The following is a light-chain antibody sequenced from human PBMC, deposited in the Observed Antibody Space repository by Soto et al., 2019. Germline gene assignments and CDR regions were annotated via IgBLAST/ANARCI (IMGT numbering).Light chain of an antibody. CDR1: SSNIGSHT. J-gene: IGLJ1*01. CDR3: ASWDDSTTAYL. CDR2: SNK. Sequence: QSVLTQPPSASATPGQRVPISCSGSSSNIGSHTVHWYQHLPGPAPILVISSNKQRPSGVPARLSGSKSGTSASLAIGWLQSEDEADYYCASWDDSTTAYLFGTGTKVTVL. V-gene: IGLV1-44*01.